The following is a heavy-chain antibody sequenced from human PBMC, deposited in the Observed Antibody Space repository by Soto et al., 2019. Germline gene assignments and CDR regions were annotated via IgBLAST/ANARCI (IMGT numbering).Heavy chain of an antibody. CDR3: AREPSP. J-gene: IGHJ5*02. V-gene: IGHV4-31*03. Sequence: QVQLQESGPGLVKPSQTLSLTCTVSGASISSDGYYCGCILQHQGKGLEGIGYIYYSGSTCYSPSLKSRVAISVDTSKNQFSLKLSSVTAADTAVYYCAREPSPWGQGTLVTVSS. CDR2: IYYSGST. CDR1: GASISSDGYY.